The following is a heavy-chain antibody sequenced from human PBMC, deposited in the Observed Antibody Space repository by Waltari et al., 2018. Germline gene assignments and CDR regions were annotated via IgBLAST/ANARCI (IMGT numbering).Heavy chain of an antibody. J-gene: IGHJ4*02. Sequence: QVQLVQSGAEVKKPGASVKVSCKASGYTFTGYYMHWVRQAPGQGLEWMGWINPNSGNTGYAQKFQGRVTMTRNTSISTAYMELSSLRSEDTAVYYCARGWFGELLEYYFDYWGQGTLVTVSS. CDR3: ARGWFGELLEYYFDY. V-gene: IGHV1-8*02. D-gene: IGHD3-10*01. CDR2: INPNSGNT. CDR1: GYTFTGYY.